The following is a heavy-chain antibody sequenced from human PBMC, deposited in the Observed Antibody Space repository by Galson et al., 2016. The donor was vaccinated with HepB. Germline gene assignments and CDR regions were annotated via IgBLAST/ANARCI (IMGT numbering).Heavy chain of an antibody. J-gene: IGHJ6*02. CDR1: GFTFTSYW. Sequence: SLRLSCAASGFTFTSYWMHWVRQAPGKGLVWVSRSNSDGSIKHYADSVKGRFTISRDNAKNTLYLQMNSLRAEDTAIYFCARAVDIGVPNVMGVWGQGTAVTVSS. V-gene: IGHV3-74*01. CDR2: SNSDGSIK. D-gene: IGHD3-16*01. CDR3: ARAVDIGVPNVMGV.